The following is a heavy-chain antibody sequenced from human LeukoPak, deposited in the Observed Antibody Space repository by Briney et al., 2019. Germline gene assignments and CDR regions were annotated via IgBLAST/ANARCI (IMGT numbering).Heavy chain of an antibody. V-gene: IGHV1-18*01. J-gene: IGHJ6*03. CDR2: ISAYNGNT. CDR1: GYTFTSYG. CDR3: ARDTGYYDFWSGYYKSYYYYVDV. D-gene: IGHD3-3*01. Sequence: ASVKVSCKASGYTFTSYGISWVRQAPGQGLEWMGWISAYNGNTNYTQKLQGRVTMTTDTSTSTAYMELRSLRSDDTAVYYCARDTGYYDFWSGYYKSYYYYVDVWGKGTTVTVSS.